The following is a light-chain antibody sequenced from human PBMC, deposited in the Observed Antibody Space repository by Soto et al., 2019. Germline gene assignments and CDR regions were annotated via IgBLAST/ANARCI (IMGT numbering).Light chain of an antibody. CDR3: SSYTSNVPVL. Sequence: QSALTQPACVSGSPGQSITISCTGTSSDVGGYNYVSWYQHHPGKAPKLMISDVSNRPSGVSNRFSGSKSGNTASLTISGLQAEDEADYYCSSYTSNVPVLFGGGTKLTVL. CDR1: SSDVGGYNY. V-gene: IGLV2-14*03. J-gene: IGLJ2*01. CDR2: DVS.